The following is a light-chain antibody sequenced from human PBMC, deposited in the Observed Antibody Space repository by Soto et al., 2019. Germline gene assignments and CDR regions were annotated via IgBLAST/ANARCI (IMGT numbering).Light chain of an antibody. J-gene: IGLJ2*01. CDR2: DVT. CDR1: STDVGAYNY. CDR3: SSYRGASTPV. V-gene: IGLV2-14*01. Sequence: QSALTQPASVSGSHGQSITISCTGTSTDVGAYNYVSWYQQHPGKAPKLVIFDVTNRPSEVSDRFSGSKSGNTASLTISGLQFEDEADYYCSSYRGASTPVFGGGTKVTVL.